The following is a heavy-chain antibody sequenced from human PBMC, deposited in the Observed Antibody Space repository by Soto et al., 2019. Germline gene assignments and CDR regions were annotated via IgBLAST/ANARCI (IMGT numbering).Heavy chain of an antibody. J-gene: IGHJ6*03. V-gene: IGHV4-59*08. Sequence: SETLSLTCTVSGGSISSYYWSWIRQPPGKGLEWIGYIYYSGSTNYNPSLKSRVTISVDTSKNQFSLKLSSVTAADTAVYYCASLFGYCSSTSCYAYYMHVWGKGTTVTVSS. CDR3: ASLFGYCSSTSCYAYYMHV. D-gene: IGHD2-2*01. CDR1: GGSISSYY. CDR2: IYYSGST.